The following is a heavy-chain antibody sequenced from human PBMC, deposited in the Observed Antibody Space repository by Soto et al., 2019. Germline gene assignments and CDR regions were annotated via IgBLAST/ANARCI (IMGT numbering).Heavy chain of an antibody. V-gene: IGHV3-48*01. Sequence: PGGSLRVSCAASGFTFSSYSMNWGRQAPGKGLEWVSYISSSSSSTIYYADSVKGRFTISRDNAKNSLYLQMNSLRAEDTAVYYCARDLGSSWYPEYFQHWGQGTLVTVSS. J-gene: IGHJ1*01. CDR1: GFTFSSYS. CDR2: ISSSSSSTI. CDR3: ARDLGSSWYPEYFQH. D-gene: IGHD6-13*01.